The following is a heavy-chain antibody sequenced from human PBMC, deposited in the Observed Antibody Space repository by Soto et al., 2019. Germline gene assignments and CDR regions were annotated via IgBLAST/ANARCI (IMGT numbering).Heavy chain of an antibody. CDR1: GFTLSGVD. D-gene: IGHD6-6*01. Sequence: ESGGGVVQPGTSLRLSCSASGFTLSGVDMHWVRQAPGKGLEWVAVMSYDGRNQYYADSVKGRFTVSRDSSKSTLYLQMNSLRTEDAAVYYCAKGGWYTSSSRSDCWGQGTPVTVSS. V-gene: IGHV3-30*18. CDR3: AKGGWYTSSSRSDC. CDR2: MSYDGRNQ. J-gene: IGHJ4*02.